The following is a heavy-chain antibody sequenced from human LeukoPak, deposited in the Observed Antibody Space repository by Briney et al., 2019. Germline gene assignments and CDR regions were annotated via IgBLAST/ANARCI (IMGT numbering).Heavy chain of an antibody. V-gene: IGHV5-51*01. J-gene: IGHJ4*02. CDR2: IYPGDSVT. D-gene: IGHD1-26*01. CDR3: ARSVGATPLDY. CDR1: GYTFTSYW. Sequence: GESLKISCKGSGYTFTSYWIGWVRQMPGKGLEWMGIIYPGDSVTTYSPSFQGQVTISADKSISTAYLQWSSLKASDTAVYYCARSVGATPLDYWGQGTLVTVSS.